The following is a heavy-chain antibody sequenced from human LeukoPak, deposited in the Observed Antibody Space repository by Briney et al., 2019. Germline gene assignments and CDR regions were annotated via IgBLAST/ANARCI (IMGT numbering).Heavy chain of an antibody. CDR2: IYYSGST. D-gene: IGHD3-22*01. J-gene: IGHJ4*02. V-gene: IGHV4-59*08. CDR1: GGSISSYY. Sequence: PSETLSLTCTVSGGSISSYYWSWIRQPPGKELEWIGYIYYSGSTNYNPSLKSRVTISVDTSKNQFSLKLSSVTAADTAVYYCARMDYYDSSGDAHFDYWGQGTLVTVSS. CDR3: ARMDYYDSSGDAHFDY.